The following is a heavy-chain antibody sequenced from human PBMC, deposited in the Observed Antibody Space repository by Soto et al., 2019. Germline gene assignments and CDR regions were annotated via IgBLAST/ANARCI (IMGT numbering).Heavy chain of an antibody. CDR1: GYTFTGYY. D-gene: IGHD3-16*02. J-gene: IGHJ4*02. Sequence: ASVKVSCKASGYTFTGYYMHWVRQAPGQGLEWMGWINPNSGGTNYAQKFQGRVTMTRDTSISTAYMELSRLRSDDTAVYYCARVLIKFGGVIVPFDYWGQGTLVTVSS. CDR3: ARVLIKFGGVIVPFDY. CDR2: INPNSGGT. V-gene: IGHV1-2*02.